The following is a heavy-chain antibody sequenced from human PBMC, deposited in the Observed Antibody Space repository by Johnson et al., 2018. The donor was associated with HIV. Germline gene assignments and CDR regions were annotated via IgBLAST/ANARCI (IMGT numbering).Heavy chain of an antibody. V-gene: IGHV3-30*02. Sequence: QVLLVESGGGVVQPGGSLRLSCAASGFTFSSYGMHWVRQAPGKGLEWVAFIRYDGSNKYYADSVKGRFTISRDNSKNTLYLQINSLRAEDTAVYYCAKDVAFRDDAFDIWGQGTMVTVSS. CDR1: GFTFSSYG. J-gene: IGHJ3*02. CDR2: IRYDGSNK. D-gene: IGHD2-21*01. CDR3: AKDVAFRDDAFDI.